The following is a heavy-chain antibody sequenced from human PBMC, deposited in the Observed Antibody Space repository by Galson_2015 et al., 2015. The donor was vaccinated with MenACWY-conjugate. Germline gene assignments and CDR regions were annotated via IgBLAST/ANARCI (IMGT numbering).Heavy chain of an antibody. Sequence: SLRLSCAASGFTFSNCWMHWVRQAPGKGLEWVSRVNSDGTGTTYADSVKGRFTISRDNAKNTLYLQMNSLRAEDTAIYYCTKAAARYSTSSAFNWFDPWGQGALVTVSS. CDR1: GFTFSNCW. D-gene: IGHD6-6*01. CDR3: TKAAARYSTSSAFNWFDP. V-gene: IGHV3-74*01. CDR2: VNSDGTGT. J-gene: IGHJ5*02.